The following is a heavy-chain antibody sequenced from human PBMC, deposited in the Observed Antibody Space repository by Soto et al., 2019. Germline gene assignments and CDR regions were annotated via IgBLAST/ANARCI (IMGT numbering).Heavy chain of an antibody. V-gene: IGHV1-46*01. D-gene: IGHD4-4*01. J-gene: IGHJ4*02. CDR3: ARYDYNGYYFDY. Sequence: ASVKVSCKASGYTFSSYYMHWVRQAPGQGYEWMGIINPSGGGTTYAQKFQGRVTMTRDTSTSTVYMELSSLRSEDTAVYYCARYDYNGYYFDYWGQGTLVTVSS. CDR1: GYTFSSYY. CDR2: INPSGGGT.